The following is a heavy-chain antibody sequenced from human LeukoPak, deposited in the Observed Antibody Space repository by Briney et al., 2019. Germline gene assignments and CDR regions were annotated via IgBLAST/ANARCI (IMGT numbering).Heavy chain of an antibody. D-gene: IGHD3-10*01. CDR1: GFTFSSSA. Sequence: GGSLRLSCSASGFTFSSSAMHWVRQAPGKGLEYVSAITGSGLSTNYADSVRGRFTISRDNSKNTLYLQMSSLRAEDTAVYYCVPSPAGSGGSNVGYWGQGTLVTVSS. CDR2: ITGSGLST. V-gene: IGHV3-64D*06. CDR3: VPSPAGSGGSNVGY. J-gene: IGHJ4*02.